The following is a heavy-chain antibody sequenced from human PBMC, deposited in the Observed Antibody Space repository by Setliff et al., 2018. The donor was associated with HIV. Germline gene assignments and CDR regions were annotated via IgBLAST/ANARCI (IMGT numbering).Heavy chain of an antibody. CDR1: GYTFTNYD. Sequence: ASVKVSCKASGYTFTNYDINWVRQATGQGLEWMGWMNPNSGNTGYAQKFQGRVTITRDTSASTGYMEVNSLRPEDTAVYYCARDRIPKRGYTYREPDFDIWGQGTMVTVSS. D-gene: IGHD3-16*02. J-gene: IGHJ3*02. CDR3: ARDRIPKRGYTYREPDFDI. CDR2: MNPNSGNT. V-gene: IGHV1-8*03.